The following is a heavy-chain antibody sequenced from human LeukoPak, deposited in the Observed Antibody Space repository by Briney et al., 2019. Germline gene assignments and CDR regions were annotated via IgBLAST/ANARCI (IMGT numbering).Heavy chain of an antibody. J-gene: IGHJ4*02. CDR1: GGSFSRYY. Sequence: SETLSLTCPVYGGSFSRYYWSWIRQPPGKGLDWIGEINHSGSTNYNPSLTSRVAISVDTSNNQFSLKLSSVAAADTAVYYCARSPIAAAGLDYWGQGTLLTVSS. D-gene: IGHD6-13*01. CDR3: ARSPIAAAGLDY. V-gene: IGHV4-34*01. CDR2: INHSGST.